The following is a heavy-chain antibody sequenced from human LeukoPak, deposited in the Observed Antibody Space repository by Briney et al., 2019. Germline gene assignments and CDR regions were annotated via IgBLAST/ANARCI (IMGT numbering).Heavy chain of an antibody. CDR2: INHSGST. D-gene: IGHD3-16*02. J-gene: IGHJ4*02. Sequence: PSETLSLTCAVSGGSISSSNWWSWVRQPPGKGLEWIGEINHSGSTNYNPSLKSRVTISVDTSKNQFSLKLSSVTAADTAVYYCARRVSHYDYVWGSYRNDNYFDYWGQGTLVTVSS. CDR3: ARRVSHYDYVWGSYRNDNYFDY. CDR1: GGSISSSNW. V-gene: IGHV4-4*02.